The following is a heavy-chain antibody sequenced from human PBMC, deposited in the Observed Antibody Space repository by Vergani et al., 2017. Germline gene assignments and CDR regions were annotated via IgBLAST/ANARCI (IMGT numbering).Heavy chain of an antibody. CDR3: ARDLHPTVTTVDYYYYYGMDV. D-gene: IGHD4-17*01. Sequence: EVQLVESGGGLVKPGGSLRLSCAASGFTFSSYSMNWVRQAPGKGLEWVSYISSSSSTIYYAYSVKGRFTISLDNAKNSLYLHMNSLRAEDTAVYYCARDLHPTVTTVDYYYYYGMDVWGQGTTVTVSS. CDR2: ISSSSSTI. J-gene: IGHJ6*02. CDR1: GFTFSSYS. V-gene: IGHV3-48*01.